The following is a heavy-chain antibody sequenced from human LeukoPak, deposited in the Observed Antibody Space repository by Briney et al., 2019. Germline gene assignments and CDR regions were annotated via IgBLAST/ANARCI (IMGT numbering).Heavy chain of an antibody. D-gene: IGHD1-26*01. V-gene: IGHV3-30*04. Sequence: GGSLRLSCAASGFTFSSYAMHWVRQAPGKGLEWVAVIPYDGSNKYYADSVKGRFTISRDNSKNTLYLQMNSLRAEDTAVYYCARGRGIVAPSGYWGQGTLVTVSS. CDR2: IPYDGSNK. CDR3: ARGRGIVAPSGY. J-gene: IGHJ4*02. CDR1: GFTFSSYA.